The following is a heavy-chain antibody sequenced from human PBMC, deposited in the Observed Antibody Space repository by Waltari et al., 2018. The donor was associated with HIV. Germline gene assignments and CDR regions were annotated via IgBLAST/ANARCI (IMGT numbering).Heavy chain of an antibody. D-gene: IGHD5-18*01. CDR2: ISDDGSNK. V-gene: IGHV3-30*18. CDR1: GFTFSSYG. CDR3: AKPAAMASYGMDV. J-gene: IGHJ6*02. Sequence: QVQLVESGGGVVQPGRSLRLSCAASGFTFSSYGMHWVRQAPGKGLEWVAVISDDGSNKYYADSVKGRFTISRDNSKNTLYLQMNSLRAEDTAVYYWAKPAAMASYGMDVWGQGTTVTVSS.